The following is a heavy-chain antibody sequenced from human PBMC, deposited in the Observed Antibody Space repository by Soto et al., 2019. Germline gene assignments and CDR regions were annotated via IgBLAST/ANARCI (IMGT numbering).Heavy chain of an antibody. CDR1: GFTFSSYS. CDR2: IRSKVYAETT. V-gene: IGHV3-49*04. J-gene: IGHJ4*02. Sequence: PGGSLRLSCAASGFTFSSYSMNWVRQAPGKGLEWVSFIRSKVYAETTEYAASAKGRFSISRDDSRSIAHLQMNSLKTEDTAVYYCSRSLHYYGSGTLAFDYWGQGTLVTVSS. D-gene: IGHD3-10*01. CDR3: SRSLHYYGSGTLAFDY.